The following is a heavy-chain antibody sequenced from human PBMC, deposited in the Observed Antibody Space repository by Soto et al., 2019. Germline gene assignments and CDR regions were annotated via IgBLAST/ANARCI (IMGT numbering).Heavy chain of an antibody. CDR1: GGTFSNDA. V-gene: IGHV1-69*01. J-gene: IGHJ6*02. D-gene: IGHD3-10*01. CDR3: ATGLRTGNYGMDV. Sequence: QEQLVQAGAEVKKPGSSVRISCRASGGTFSNDAVSWVRQAPGQGLQWMGGIIPIFGTTHYAQKFQGRVTITADESTATAYMELRSVTSEYTAVYYCATGLRTGNYGMDVWGQGTAVTVSS. CDR2: IIPIFGTT.